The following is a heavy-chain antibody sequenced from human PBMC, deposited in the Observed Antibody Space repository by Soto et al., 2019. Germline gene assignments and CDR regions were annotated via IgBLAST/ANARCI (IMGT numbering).Heavy chain of an antibody. CDR2: IKQDGSEK. Sequence: GGSLRLSCAASGFTFSSYWMSWVRQAPGKGLEWVANIKQDGSEKYYVDSVKGRFTISRDNAKNSLYLQMNSLRAEDTAVYYCARDKAVAAAGTPYYFDYWGQGTLVTVSS. D-gene: IGHD6-13*01. CDR3: ARDKAVAAAGTPYYFDY. CDR1: GFTFSSYW. V-gene: IGHV3-7*01. J-gene: IGHJ4*02.